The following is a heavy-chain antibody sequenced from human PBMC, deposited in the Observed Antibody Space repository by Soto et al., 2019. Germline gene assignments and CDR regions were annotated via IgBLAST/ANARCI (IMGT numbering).Heavy chain of an antibody. CDR1: GFTFSYYW. D-gene: IGHD6-13*01. CDR2: IKEDGSEK. V-gene: IGHV3-7*01. CDR3: ARDWSAASAIDY. Sequence: GSLRLSCAASGFTFSYYWMSWVRQAPGKGLEWVAKIKEDGSEKYYVDSVKGRFTISRDNAKNSLYLQMNSLRGEDTAMYYCARDWSAASAIDYWGQGTLVTVSS. J-gene: IGHJ4*02.